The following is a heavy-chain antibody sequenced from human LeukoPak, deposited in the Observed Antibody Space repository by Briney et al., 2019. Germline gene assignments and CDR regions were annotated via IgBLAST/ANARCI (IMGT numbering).Heavy chain of an antibody. CDR3: ARVGDGAFDI. J-gene: IGHJ3*02. CDR2: ISGSAYTT. Sequence: GSLRLSCAASGFTFDDYGMSWVRQAPGKGLEWVSAISGSAYTTYYADSVKGRFTISRDNSKNTLYLKMNSLRAEDTAVYYCARVGDGAFDIWGQGTMVTVSS. CDR1: GFTFDDYG. V-gene: IGHV3-23*01.